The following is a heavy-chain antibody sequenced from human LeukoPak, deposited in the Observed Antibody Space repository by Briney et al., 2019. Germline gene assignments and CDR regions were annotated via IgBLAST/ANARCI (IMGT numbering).Heavy chain of an antibody. CDR1: GFTFSSYW. CDR2: ISSSSSYI. CDR3: ARDSAVAGTPYYYGMDV. D-gene: IGHD6-19*01. Sequence: GGSLRLSCAASGFTFSSYWMHWVRQAPGKGLEWVSSISSSSSYIYYADSVKGRFTISRDNAKNSLYLQMNSLRAEDTAVYYCARDSAVAGTPYYYGMDVWGKGTTVTVSS. J-gene: IGHJ6*04. V-gene: IGHV3-21*01.